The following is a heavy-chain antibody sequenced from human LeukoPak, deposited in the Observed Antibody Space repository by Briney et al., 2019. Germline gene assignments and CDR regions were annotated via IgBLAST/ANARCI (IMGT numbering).Heavy chain of an antibody. Sequence: HAGGSLRLSCAASGFTFSIYSVNWVRQAPGKGLEWVSYITSSGNSKSYADSVKGRFTISRDNTKNSLYLQMNGLRAEDTAVYYCARTRSSGYLTFGYWGQGILVTVSS. CDR2: ITSSGNSK. CDR1: GFTFSIYS. V-gene: IGHV3-48*01. J-gene: IGHJ4*02. D-gene: IGHD3-22*01. CDR3: ARTRSSGYLTFGY.